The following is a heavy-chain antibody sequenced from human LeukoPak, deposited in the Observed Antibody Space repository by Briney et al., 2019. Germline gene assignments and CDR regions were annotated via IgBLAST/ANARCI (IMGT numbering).Heavy chain of an antibody. D-gene: IGHD3-22*01. CDR3: ATRSIYYYYFDY. CDR2: ISYDGNNE. J-gene: IGHJ4*02. Sequence: AGRSLRLSCAASGFTFDTYGMHWVRQAPGKGREWVAVISYDGNNENYVDSVKGRFTISRDNSKNTLYLQMNSLRAEDTAVYYCATRSIYYYYFDYWGQGTLVTVSS. CDR1: GFTFDTYG. V-gene: IGHV3-30*03.